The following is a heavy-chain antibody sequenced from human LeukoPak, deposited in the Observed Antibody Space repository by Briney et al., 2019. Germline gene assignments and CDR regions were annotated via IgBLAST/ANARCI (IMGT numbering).Heavy chain of an antibody. Sequence: SETLSLTCTVSGGSISSGDYYWSWIRQPPGKGLEWIAYMYYSGSTYYNPSLKSRVTMPADTSKNQLSLKLSSVTAADAAVYYCARPYYYDSRIDPWGQGILVTVSS. CDR1: GGSISSGDYY. D-gene: IGHD3-22*01. CDR3: ARPYYYDSRIDP. V-gene: IGHV4-30-4*01. CDR2: MYYSGST. J-gene: IGHJ5*02.